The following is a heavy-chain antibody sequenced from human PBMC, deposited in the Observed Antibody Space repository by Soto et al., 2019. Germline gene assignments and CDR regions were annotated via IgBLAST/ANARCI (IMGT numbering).Heavy chain of an antibody. CDR2: IIPIFGTA. CDR3: AREGLYCGGDCSGNWFDP. CDR1: GGTFSSYA. V-gene: IGHV1-69*13. J-gene: IGHJ5*02. Sequence: SVKVSCKASGGTFSSYAISWVRQARGQGLEWMGGIIPIFGTANYAQKCEGRVTITADESTSTAYMELSSLRSEDTAVYYCAREGLYCGGDCSGNWFDPWGQGTLVTVSS. D-gene: IGHD2-21*02.